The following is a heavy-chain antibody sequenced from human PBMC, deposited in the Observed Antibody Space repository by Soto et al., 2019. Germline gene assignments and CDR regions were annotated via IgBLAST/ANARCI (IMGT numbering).Heavy chain of an antibody. J-gene: IGHJ6*02. V-gene: IGHV3-49*03. Sequence: GSLPRTCPGSGCTFGDYAMSWFRQAPGKGREWVGFIRSKAYGGTTEYAASVKGRFTISRHDSKSIAYLQMNSLKTEDTAVYYCTRDRISADIVVVVAANMYYGMDVWGQGTPVTVYS. CDR1: GCTFGDYA. CDR3: TRDRISADIVVVVAANMYYGMDV. CDR2: IRSKAYGGTT. D-gene: IGHD2-15*01.